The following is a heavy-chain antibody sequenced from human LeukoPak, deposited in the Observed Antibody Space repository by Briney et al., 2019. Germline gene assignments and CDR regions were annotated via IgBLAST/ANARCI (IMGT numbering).Heavy chain of an antibody. CDR2: INPDGSTT. J-gene: IGHJ4*02. Sequence: GGSLRLSCAASGFTLSSYWMHWVRQVPGKGLVWVSRINPDGSTTTYADSVKGRFTISRYNAKNTLYLQMNSLRAEDTAVYYCARVRVGAYDFEYWGQGTLVTVSS. V-gene: IGHV3-74*01. CDR1: GFTLSSYW. D-gene: IGHD3-10*01. CDR3: ARVRVGAYDFEY.